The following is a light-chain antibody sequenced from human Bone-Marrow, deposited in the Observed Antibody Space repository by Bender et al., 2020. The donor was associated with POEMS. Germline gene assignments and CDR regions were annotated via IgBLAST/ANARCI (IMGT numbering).Light chain of an antibody. V-gene: IGLV2-8*01. CDR3: CSYAGNWV. CDR2: EVS. Sequence: QSALTQPPSASGSPGQSVTISCTGTSSDVGGYNYVSWYQQHPGKAPKLMIYEVSKRPSGVSSRFSGSKSGDTASLTISGLQAEDEADYYCCSYAGNWVFGGGTKLTVL. J-gene: IGLJ3*02. CDR1: SSDVGGYNY.